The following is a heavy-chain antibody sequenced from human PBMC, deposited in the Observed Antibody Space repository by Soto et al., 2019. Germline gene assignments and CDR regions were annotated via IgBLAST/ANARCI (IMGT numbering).Heavy chain of an antibody. CDR3: AREEAVRGAGRVRAYYGMDV. V-gene: IGHV4-31*03. J-gene: IGHJ6*02. CDR1: GGSISSGGYY. Sequence: SETLSLTCTVSGGSISSGGYYWSWIRQHPGKGLEWIGYIYYSGSTYYNPSLKSRVTISVDTSKNQFSLKLSSVTAADTAVYYCAREEAVRGAGRVRAYYGMDVWGQGTTVTVSS. CDR2: IYYSGST. D-gene: IGHD3-10*01.